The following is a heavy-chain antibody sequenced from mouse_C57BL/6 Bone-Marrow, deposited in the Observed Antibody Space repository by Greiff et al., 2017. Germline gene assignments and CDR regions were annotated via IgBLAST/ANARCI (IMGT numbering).Heavy chain of an antibody. CDR2: INYDGSST. D-gene: IGHD2-4*01. CDR1: GFTFSDYY. Sequence: EVQRVESEGGLVQPGSSMKLSCTASGFTFSDYYMAWVRQVPEKGLEWVANINYDGSSTYYLDSLKSRFILSRDNAKNILYLQMSSLKSEDTATYYCARIYYDYDGVWDYWGQGTSVTVSS. V-gene: IGHV5-16*01. J-gene: IGHJ4*01. CDR3: ARIYYDYDGVWDY.